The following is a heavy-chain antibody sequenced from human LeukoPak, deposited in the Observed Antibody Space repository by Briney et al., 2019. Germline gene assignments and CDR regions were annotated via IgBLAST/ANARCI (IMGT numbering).Heavy chain of an antibody. J-gene: IGHJ4*01. Sequence: GGSLRLSCAASGFTFIGYGMQWVRQAPGKGLVWVSRINTDGSDISYADSVKGRFTISRDNAKNTLYLQMNSLRGEDTAVYYCARELPREVTLDYWGQGTLVTVSS. CDR2: INTDGSDI. CDR3: ARELPREVTLDY. D-gene: IGHD2-21*02. V-gene: IGHV3-74*01. CDR1: GFTFIGYG.